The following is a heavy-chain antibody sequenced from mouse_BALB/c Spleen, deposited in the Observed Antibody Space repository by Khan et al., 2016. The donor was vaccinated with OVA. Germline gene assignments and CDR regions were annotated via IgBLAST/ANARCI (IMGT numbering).Heavy chain of an antibody. J-gene: IGHJ4*01. CDR1: GFTFSSFA. CDR3: ARSLVDYYAMDY. CDR2: ISTGGHYT. D-gene: IGHD2-2*01. Sequence: EVELVESGGGVVKPGGSLKLSCSASGFTFSSFAMSWVRQTPEKRLEWVATISTGGHYTFYPDSVKGRFTISRDNARNTRYLQMSSLRSEDTAMYYCARSLVDYYAMDYWGQGTSVTVSS. V-gene: IGHV5-9-3*01.